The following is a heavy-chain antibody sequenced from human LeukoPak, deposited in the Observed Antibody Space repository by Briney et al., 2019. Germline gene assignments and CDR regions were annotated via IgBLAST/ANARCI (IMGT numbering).Heavy chain of an antibody. V-gene: IGHV3-23*01. CDR2: ISGGGSTI. CDR1: GFTFNTYA. Sequence: GGSLRLSCAASGFTFNTYAMSWVRQAPGRGLEWVSVISGGGSTIYYADSVKGRFTISRDNSKNTLYLQMNGLRAEDTAVYHCAKGVIVVVPAARGFEYWGQGIRVTVSS. J-gene: IGHJ4*02. CDR3: AKGVIVVVPAARGFEY. D-gene: IGHD2-2*01.